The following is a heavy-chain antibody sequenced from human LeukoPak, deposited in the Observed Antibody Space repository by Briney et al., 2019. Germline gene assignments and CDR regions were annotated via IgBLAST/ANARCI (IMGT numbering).Heavy chain of an antibody. CDR3: ARAELCLPFY. J-gene: IGHJ4*02. V-gene: IGHV3-30-3*01. Sequence: GGSLRLSCAASGFTFSSYAMHWVRQAPGKGLEWVAVISYDGSNKYYADSVKGRFTISRDNSKNTLYLQMNSLRAEATAVYYCARAELCLPFYWGQGTLVTVSS. CDR2: ISYDGSNK. D-gene: IGHD5-18*01. CDR1: GFTFSSYA.